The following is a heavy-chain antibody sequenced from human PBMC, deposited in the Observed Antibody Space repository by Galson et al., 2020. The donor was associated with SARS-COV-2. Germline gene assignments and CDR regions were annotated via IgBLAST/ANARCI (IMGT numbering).Heavy chain of an antibody. Sequence: ASVKVSCKASGYTFTSYYLTWVRQAPRQGLEWMGIINPGGGPASYAQKFKGRISMTRDTSTSTVFMELSSLRSEDTAVYYCARTYYYDSSGYHFIDNGMDVWGQGTTVTVSS. CDR1: GYTFTSYY. J-gene: IGHJ6*02. D-gene: IGHD3-22*01. CDR3: ARTYYYDSSGYHFIDNGMDV. CDR2: INPGGGPA. V-gene: IGHV1-46*01.